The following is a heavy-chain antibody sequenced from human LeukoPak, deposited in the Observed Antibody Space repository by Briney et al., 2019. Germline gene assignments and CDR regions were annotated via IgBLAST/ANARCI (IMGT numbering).Heavy chain of an antibody. CDR3: ARGSGAARTPLFDSGYLFLIYFDY. CDR2: IYHSGST. V-gene: IGHV4-30-2*01. CDR1: GGSISSGGYS. D-gene: IGHD6-6*01. J-gene: IGHJ4*02. Sequence: SETLSLTCAVSGGSISSGGYSWSWIRQPPGKGLEWIGYIYHSGSTYYNPSLKSRVTISVDRSKNQFSLKLSSVTAADTAVYYCARGSGAARTPLFDSGYLFLIYFDYWGQGTLVTVSS.